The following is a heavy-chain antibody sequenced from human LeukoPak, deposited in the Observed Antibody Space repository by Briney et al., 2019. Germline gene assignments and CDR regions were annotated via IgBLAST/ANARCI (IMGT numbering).Heavy chain of an antibody. Sequence: SETLSLICTVSGGSISSYCWSWMRQPPGKGLEWIGFISDSGSTSYNPSLKSRVAMSVDTSKNQFSLKLNSVSAADTAVYYCARSYLSGNYGNFDYWGQGTLVTVSS. CDR2: ISDSGST. CDR1: GGSISSYC. CDR3: ARSYLSGNYGNFDY. V-gene: IGHV4-59*01. D-gene: IGHD3-10*01. J-gene: IGHJ4*02.